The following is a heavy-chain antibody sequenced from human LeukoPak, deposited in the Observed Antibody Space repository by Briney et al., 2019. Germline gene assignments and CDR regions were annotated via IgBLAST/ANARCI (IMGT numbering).Heavy chain of an antibody. CDR2: IYYSGST. V-gene: IGHV4-59*08. J-gene: IGHJ4*02. CDR1: GGSISTYY. CDR3: ARSRGYSYGTTFLDY. D-gene: IGHD5-18*01. Sequence: PSETLSLTCTVSGGSISTYYWSWIRQPPGKGLEWIGYIYYSGSTNYNPSLKSRVTISVDTSKTQFSLKLSSVTAADTAVYYCARSRGYSYGTTFLDYWGQGTLVTVSS.